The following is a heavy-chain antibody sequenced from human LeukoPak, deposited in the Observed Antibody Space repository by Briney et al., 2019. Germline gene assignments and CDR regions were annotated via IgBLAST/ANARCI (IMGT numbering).Heavy chain of an antibody. Sequence: GASVKVSCKASGYTFTSYDINWVRQATGQGLEWMGWMNPNSGNTGYAQKFQGRVTMTRNTSISTAYMELSSLRSEDTAVYYCARGSGLYGSGSYYMNYYYGMDVWGQGTTVTVSS. D-gene: IGHD3-10*01. CDR2: MNPNSGNT. J-gene: IGHJ6*02. CDR3: ARGSGLYGSGSYYMNYYYGMDV. V-gene: IGHV1-8*01. CDR1: GYTFTSYD.